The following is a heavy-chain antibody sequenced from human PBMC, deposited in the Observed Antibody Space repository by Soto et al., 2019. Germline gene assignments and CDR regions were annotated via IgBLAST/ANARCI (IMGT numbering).Heavy chain of an antibody. Sequence: SETLSLTCTVSGDSISSYFWSWIRQPAGKGLEWIGRVHTSGSTTYNPSLKSRVTMSVDTSKSQFSLKLTSVTAADTAVYYCAREKAVASTGWPDPWGQGTLVTVSS. CDR1: GDSISSYF. CDR2: VHTSGST. V-gene: IGHV4-4*07. D-gene: IGHD6-19*01. J-gene: IGHJ5*02. CDR3: AREKAVASTGWPDP.